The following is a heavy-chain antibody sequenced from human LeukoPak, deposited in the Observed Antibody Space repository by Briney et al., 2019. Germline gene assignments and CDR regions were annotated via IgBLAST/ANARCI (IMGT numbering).Heavy chain of an antibody. CDR2: INPNSGGT. V-gene: IGHV1-2*06. CDR1: GYTFTVYY. J-gene: IGHJ4*02. D-gene: IGHD5-12*01. Sequence: ASVNVSFKASGYTFTVYYMHWVRQAPGQGLEWMGRINPNSGGTNYAQKFQGRVTMTRDTSISTAYMELSRLRSDDTAVYCCARDLRGSGYDLSAWGQGTLVTVSS. CDR3: ARDLRGSGYDLSA.